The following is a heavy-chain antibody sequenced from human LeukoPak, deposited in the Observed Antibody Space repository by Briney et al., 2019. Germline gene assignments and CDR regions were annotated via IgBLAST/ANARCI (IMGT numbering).Heavy chain of an antibody. CDR1: GFTFSDCY. CDR2: ISSSGSTI. D-gene: IGHD3-22*01. Sequence: GGSLRLSCAASGFTFSDCYMSWIRQAPGKGLERVSYISSSGSTIYYADSVKGRFTISRDNAKNSLYLQMNSLRAEDTAVYYCASWYYYDSSGLRWGQGTLVTVSS. CDR3: ASWYYYDSSGLR. J-gene: IGHJ4*02. V-gene: IGHV3-11*01.